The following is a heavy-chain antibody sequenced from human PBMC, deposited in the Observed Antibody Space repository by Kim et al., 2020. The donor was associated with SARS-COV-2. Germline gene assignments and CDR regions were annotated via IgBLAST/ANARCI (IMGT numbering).Heavy chain of an antibody. CDR3: SKAYYAANSPSEY. V-gene: IGHV3-23*01. D-gene: IGHD1-26*01. Sequence: GGSLRLSCTASGFTLSSYAMGWVRQAPGKGLEWVSTISGSGVNTYYADSVKGRFTISRDNSKNTLYLQMSNLRAEDTAIYYCSKAYYAANSPSEYWGQGTLVTVSS. J-gene: IGHJ4*02. CDR1: GFTLSSYA. CDR2: ISGSGVNT.